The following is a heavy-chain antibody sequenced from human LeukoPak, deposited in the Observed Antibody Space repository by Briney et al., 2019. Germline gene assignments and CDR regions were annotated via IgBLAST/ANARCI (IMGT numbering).Heavy chain of an antibody. D-gene: IGHD6-13*01. CDR1: GFAFGSEA. CDR2: ISPGGGTT. V-gene: IGHV3-23*01. J-gene: IGHJ4*02. Sequence: PGGSLRLSCAVSGFAFGSEAMSWVRQSPARGLEWVASISPGGGTTYYADYVKGRFTISRDNSKNSLFVQMNSLRAEDTAVYYCAKTGTPWYYFDYWGQGTLVTVSS. CDR3: AKTGTPWYYFDY.